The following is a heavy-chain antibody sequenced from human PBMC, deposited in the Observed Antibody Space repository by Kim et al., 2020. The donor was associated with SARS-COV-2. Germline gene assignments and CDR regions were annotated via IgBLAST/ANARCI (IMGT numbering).Heavy chain of an antibody. J-gene: IGHJ5*02. V-gene: IGHV1-69*13. CDR2: IIPIFGTA. Sequence: SVKVSCKASGGTFSSYAISWVRQAPGQGLEWMGGIIPIFGTANYAQKFQGRVTITADESTSTAYMELSSLRSEDTAVYYCARDGGGLLKYSSSPDNWFDPWGQGTLVTVSS. CDR3: ARDGGGLLKYSSSPDNWFDP. D-gene: IGHD6-6*01. CDR1: GGTFSSYA.